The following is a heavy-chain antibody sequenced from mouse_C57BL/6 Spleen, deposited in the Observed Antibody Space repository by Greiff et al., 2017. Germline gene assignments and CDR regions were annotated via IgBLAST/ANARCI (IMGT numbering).Heavy chain of an antibody. J-gene: IGHJ4*01. CDR3: YGSSSYAMDY. Sequence: EVQLQQSGPELVKPGASVKISCKASGYTFTDYYMNWVKQSHGKSLEWIGDINPNNGGTSYNQKFKGKATLTVDKSSSTAYMELRSLTSEDSAVYYCYGSSSYAMDYWGQGTSVTVSS. CDR1: GYTFTDYY. CDR2: INPNNGGT. D-gene: IGHD1-1*01. V-gene: IGHV1-26*01.